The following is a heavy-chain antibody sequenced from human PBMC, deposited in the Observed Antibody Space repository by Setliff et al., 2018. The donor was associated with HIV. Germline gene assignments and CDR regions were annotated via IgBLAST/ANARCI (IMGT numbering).Heavy chain of an antibody. CDR3: ARNSDEDSVYRPFHM. CDR1: GFNFRDYY. CDR2: IAASSSSET. Sequence: PGGSLRLSCAASGFNFRDYYMTWIRQAPGKGLEWVSYIAASSSSETDYAASVKGRFTISRDNAKSSLYLQMNSLRAEDTAVYYCARNSDEDSVYRPFHMWGQGTMVTVSS. J-gene: IGHJ3*02. V-gene: IGHV3-11*03. D-gene: IGHD1-26*01.